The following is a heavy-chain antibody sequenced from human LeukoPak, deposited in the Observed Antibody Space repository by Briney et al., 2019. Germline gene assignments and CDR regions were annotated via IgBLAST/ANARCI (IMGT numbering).Heavy chain of an antibody. Sequence: PSETLSLTCAVYGGSFSGYYWSWIRQPPGKGLEWIGEINHSGNTNYNPSLWSRVTISVDTSKNQFSLRLSSVTAADTAVYYCARDRSYYSDTGADSWGQGILVIVSS. V-gene: IGHV4-34*01. CDR1: GGSFSGYY. D-gene: IGHD3-22*01. J-gene: IGHJ5*01. CDR3: ARDRSYYSDTGADS. CDR2: INHSGNT.